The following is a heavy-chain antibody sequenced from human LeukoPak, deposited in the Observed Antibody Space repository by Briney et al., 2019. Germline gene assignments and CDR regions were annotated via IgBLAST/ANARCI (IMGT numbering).Heavy chain of an antibody. D-gene: IGHD3-10*01. Sequence: GGSLRLSCAASGFTFNSYGMHWVRQAPGKGLEWVSVIYSGGSTYYADSVKGRFTISRDNSKNTLYLQMNSLRAEDTAVYYCASGAEYYYGSGSPLDYWGQGTLVTVSS. J-gene: IGHJ4*02. CDR3: ASGAEYYYGSGSPLDY. V-gene: IGHV3-66*01. CDR1: GFTFNSYG. CDR2: IYSGGST.